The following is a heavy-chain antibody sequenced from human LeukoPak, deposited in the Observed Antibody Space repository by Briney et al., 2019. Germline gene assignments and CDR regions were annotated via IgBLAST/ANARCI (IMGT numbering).Heavy chain of an antibody. CDR1: GGSINFYY. Sequence: PSETLSLTCTVTGGSINFYYLNWIRQSPGKGLEWIGYIYYSGSTTYNPSLRSRVTISLGTSKNQFSLILNSMTAADTAVYYCAREKYRYGEAYSDYWGQGTLVTVSS. CDR2: IYYSGST. V-gene: IGHV4-59*01. D-gene: IGHD5-18*01. CDR3: AREKYRYGEAYSDY. J-gene: IGHJ4*02.